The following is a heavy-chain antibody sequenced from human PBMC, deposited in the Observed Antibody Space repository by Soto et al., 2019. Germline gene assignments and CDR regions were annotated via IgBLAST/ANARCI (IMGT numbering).Heavy chain of an antibody. J-gene: IGHJ3*02. CDR2: ILPIFGTA. D-gene: IGHD2-21*02. CDR1: GGTFSTSS. CDR3: ARGHEFGCNCDAFDI. Sequence: QVLLVQSGAEMKKPGSSVKVSCKASGGTFSTSSINWVRQAPGQRPEWMGNILPIFGTADYAQKFQGRVTLTADKATNTAYMELRSLLSEDTAVYYCARGHEFGCNCDAFDIWGQGTVVTVSS. V-gene: IGHV1-69*14.